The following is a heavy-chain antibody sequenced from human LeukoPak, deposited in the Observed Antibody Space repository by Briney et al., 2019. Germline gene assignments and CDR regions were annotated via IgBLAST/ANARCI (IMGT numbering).Heavy chain of an antibody. V-gene: IGHV3-7*01. CDR1: GFTFSSHW. CDR3: ARDSEYSSSFAFDI. J-gene: IGHJ3*02. D-gene: IGHD6-13*01. Sequence: PGGSLRLSCAASGFTFSSHWMTWVRQAPGKGLEWVANINQDGSERYHVDSVKGRFTISRDNAKNFLHLQMNSLRAEDTAVYYCARDSEYSSSFAFDIWGQGTMVTVSS. CDR2: INQDGSER.